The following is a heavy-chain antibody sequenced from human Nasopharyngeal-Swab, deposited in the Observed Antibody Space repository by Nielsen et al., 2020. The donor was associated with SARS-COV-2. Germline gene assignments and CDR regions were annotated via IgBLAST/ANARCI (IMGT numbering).Heavy chain of an antibody. J-gene: IGHJ4*02. V-gene: IGHV4-59*01. CDR3: ARNSYDYDSSGSQFDY. CDR2: IYYSGST. D-gene: IGHD3-22*01. Sequence: RQAPGKGLEWFGYIYYSGSTNYNPSLKSRVTISVDTSKNQFSLKLSTVTAADTAVYYCARNSYDYDSSGSQFDYWGQGTLVTVSS.